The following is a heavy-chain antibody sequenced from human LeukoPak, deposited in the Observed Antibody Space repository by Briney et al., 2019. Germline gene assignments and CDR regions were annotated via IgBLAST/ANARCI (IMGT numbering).Heavy chain of an antibody. D-gene: IGHD3-10*02. V-gene: IGHV3-30-3*01. CDR1: GFTFSSYA. CDR3: ARCSGYGMDV. J-gene: IGHJ6*02. Sequence: GGSLRLSSAASGFTFSSYAMHWVRQAPGKGLEWVAVMSFDGTHIYYADSVKGRFTISRDNSKNTLYLQMNSLRAEDTAVYYCARCSGYGMDVWGQGTTVTVSS. CDR2: MSFDGTHI.